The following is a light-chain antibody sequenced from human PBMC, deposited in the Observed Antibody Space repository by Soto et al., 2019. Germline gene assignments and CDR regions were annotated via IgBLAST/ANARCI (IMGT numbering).Light chain of an antibody. J-gene: IGKJ4*01. CDR2: AAP. V-gene: IGKV1-27*01. Sequence: DIQMTQSPSSLSASVGDRVSITCRASQAISNFLACYQQQPGKVPNLLIYAAPTLQSGVPSRFSGSGSGTNFTLTISSLQSEDVASYYCQRYNSAPLTFGGGTKVQIK. CDR1: QAISNF. CDR3: QRYNSAPLT.